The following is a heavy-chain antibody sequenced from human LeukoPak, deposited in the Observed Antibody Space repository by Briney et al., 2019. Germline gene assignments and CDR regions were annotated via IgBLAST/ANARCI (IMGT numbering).Heavy chain of an antibody. Sequence: ASVKVSCKASGYTFTSYDINWVRQAPGQGLEWMGWMNPNSGNTGYAQKFQGRVTITRNTSISTAYMELSSLRSEDTAVYYCARGLTYLGGFDYWGQGTLVTVSS. J-gene: IGHJ4*02. CDR3: ARGLTYLGGFDY. D-gene: IGHD3-16*01. CDR2: MNPNSGNT. CDR1: GYTFTSYD. V-gene: IGHV1-8*03.